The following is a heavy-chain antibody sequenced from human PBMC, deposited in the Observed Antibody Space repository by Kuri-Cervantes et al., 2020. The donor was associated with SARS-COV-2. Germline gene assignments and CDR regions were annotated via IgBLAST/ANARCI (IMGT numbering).Heavy chain of an antibody. CDR1: GASIRSASYF. CDR2: TYPSGHS. Sequence: SETLSLTCTVSGASIRSASYFWAWIRQPPGKGLEWIGSTYPSGHSYYNPSLKSPVTISFDTPKNQFSLKLSSVTAADTAVYYCARHGTGYDFWSGYYGEDYWGQGTLVTVSS. V-gene: IGHV4-39*01. D-gene: IGHD3-3*01. J-gene: IGHJ4*02. CDR3: ARHGTGYDFWSGYYGEDY.